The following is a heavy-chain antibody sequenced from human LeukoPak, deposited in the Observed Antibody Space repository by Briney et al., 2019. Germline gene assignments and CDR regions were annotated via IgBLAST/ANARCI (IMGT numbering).Heavy chain of an antibody. V-gene: IGHV1-8*03. D-gene: IGHD3-3*01. CDR2: VNPNSGNT. CDR3: ARTDYDFWSGTARRYYYYYMDV. Sequence: ASVKVSCKASGYTFTSYDINWVRQATGQGLEWMGWVNPNSGNTGYAQKFQGRVTITRNTSISTAYMELSSLRSEDTAVYYCARTDYDFWSGTARRYYYYYMDVWGKGTTVTVSS. CDR1: GYTFTSYD. J-gene: IGHJ6*03.